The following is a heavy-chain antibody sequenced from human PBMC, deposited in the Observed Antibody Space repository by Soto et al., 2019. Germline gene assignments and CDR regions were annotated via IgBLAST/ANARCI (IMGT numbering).Heavy chain of an antibody. CDR1: GYSFTSYC. CDR3: ARHAYDFWSGHPNPRYYYGMDV. CDR2: IYPGDSNT. D-gene: IGHD3-3*01. V-gene: IGHV5-51*01. J-gene: IGHJ6*02. Sequence: PGESLQISCKGSGYSFTSYCIGWVRQMPGKGLEWMGIIYPGDSNTRYSPSLQGQVTISVDKSISTAYLQWSSLKATDTAMYYCARHAYDFWSGHPNPRYYYGMDVWGQGTTVTVSS.